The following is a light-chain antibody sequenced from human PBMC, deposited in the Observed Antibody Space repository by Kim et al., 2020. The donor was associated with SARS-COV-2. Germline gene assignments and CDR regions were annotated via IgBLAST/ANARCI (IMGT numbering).Light chain of an antibody. CDR1: QGIRTY. CDR2: AAY. V-gene: IGKV1-9*01. J-gene: IGKJ4*01. Sequence: SASVGDRVTITCRASQGIRTYLSWYQQKPGKAPKLLIYAAYNLQSGVPSRFSGSGSGTEFTFTISSLQPEDFATYYCQQLNSYPFTFGGGTKVDIK. CDR3: QQLNSYPFT.